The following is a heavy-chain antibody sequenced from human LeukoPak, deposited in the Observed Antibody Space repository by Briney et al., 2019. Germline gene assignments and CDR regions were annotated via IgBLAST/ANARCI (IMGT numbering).Heavy chain of an antibody. J-gene: IGHJ4*02. CDR3: AKALWFGELFGDY. D-gene: IGHD3-10*01. CDR2: LSGSGGST. V-gene: IGHV3-23*01. Sequence: GGSLRLSCAASGFTFNSYAMSWVRQAPGKGLEWVSSLSGSGGSTYYADSVKGRFTISRDNSKNTLYLQMNSLRAEDTAVYYCAKALWFGELFGDYWGQGTLVTVSS. CDR1: GFTFNSYA.